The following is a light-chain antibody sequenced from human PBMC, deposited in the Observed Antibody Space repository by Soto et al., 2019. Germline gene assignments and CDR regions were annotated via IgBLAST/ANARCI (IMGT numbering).Light chain of an antibody. CDR2: GAS. J-gene: IGKJ4*01. Sequence: EIVLTQSPGPLSLSPGERATLSCRASQSVSSSYLAWYQQKPGQAPRLLIYGASSRATGIPDRCSGSGSETDFTLTISRLEPEDFSVYYCQQYGSATLTFGGGTKVEIK. CDR1: QSVSSSY. V-gene: IGKV3-20*01. CDR3: QQYGSATLT.